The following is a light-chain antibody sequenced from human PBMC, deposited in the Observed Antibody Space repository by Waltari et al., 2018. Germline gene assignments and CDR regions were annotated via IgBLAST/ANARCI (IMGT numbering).Light chain of an antibody. J-gene: IGLJ1*01. CDR3: HSLNSVGNGYV. Sequence: SNALTQPPSVSVSPGQTTRIPCSGDAFPTKYASWYQQKSGQAPVLVIYDDITRPSGFPESFAGSGSGTVATLTISGAQVEDEADYYCHSLNSVGNGYVFGPGTKFTVL. CDR2: DDI. V-gene: IGLV3-10*01. CDR1: AFPTKY.